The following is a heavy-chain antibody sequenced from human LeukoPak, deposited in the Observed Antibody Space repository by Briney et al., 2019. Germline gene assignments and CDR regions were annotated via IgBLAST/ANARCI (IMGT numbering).Heavy chain of an antibody. J-gene: IGHJ4*02. D-gene: IGHD2-2*02. CDR3: ARDPGYCSSTSCYTGAYYFDY. CDR2: INWNGGST. V-gene: IGHV3-20*04. CDR1: GFTFDDYG. Sequence: GGSLRLSCAASGFTFDDYGMSWVRQAPGKGLEWVSGINWNGGSTGYADSVKGRFTISRDNAKISLYLQMNSLRAEDTALYYCARDPGYCSSTSCYTGAYYFDYWGQGTLVTVSS.